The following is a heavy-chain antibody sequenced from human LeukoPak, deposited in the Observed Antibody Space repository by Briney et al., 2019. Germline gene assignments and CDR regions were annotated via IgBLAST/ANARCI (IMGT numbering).Heavy chain of an antibody. CDR1: GFTFSNAW. D-gene: IGHD3-9*01. CDR2: IGTAGDT. Sequence: GGSLRLSCAASGFTFSNAWMSWVRQATGKGLEWVSAIGTAGDTYYPGSVKGRFTISRENAKNSLYLQMNSLRAGDTAVYYCARDLSDILTGSGGMDVWGQGTTVTVSS. CDR3: ARDLSDILTGSGGMDV. V-gene: IGHV3-13*01. J-gene: IGHJ6*02.